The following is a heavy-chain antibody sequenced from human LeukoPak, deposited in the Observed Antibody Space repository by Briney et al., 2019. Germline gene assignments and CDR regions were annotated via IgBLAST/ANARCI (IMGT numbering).Heavy chain of an antibody. CDR2: INPKSGNT. Sequence: ASVKVSCKASGYTFTSYDINWMRQATGQGLEWMGWINPKSGNTGHAQKFQGRVTITRDTSTSTVYMELSSLRSEDTAVYFCARVDGSPDYWGQGSLVTVSS. CDR1: GYTFTSYD. J-gene: IGHJ4*02. V-gene: IGHV1-8*03. D-gene: IGHD2-15*01. CDR3: ARVDGSPDY.